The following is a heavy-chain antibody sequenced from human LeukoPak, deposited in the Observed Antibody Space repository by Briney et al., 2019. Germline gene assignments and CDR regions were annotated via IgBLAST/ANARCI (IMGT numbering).Heavy chain of an antibody. CDR3: ARGRRVGATGRGDFDI. V-gene: IGHV1-2*06. D-gene: IGHD1-26*01. J-gene: IGHJ3*02. Sequence: ASVKVSCKASGYTFTGYYMHWVRQAPGQGLEWMGRINPSSGGTNYGQKFQGRVTMTRDTSISTAYMELSRLRSDDTAVYYCARGRRVGATGRGDFDIWGQGTMVTVSS. CDR2: INPSSGGT. CDR1: GYTFTGYY.